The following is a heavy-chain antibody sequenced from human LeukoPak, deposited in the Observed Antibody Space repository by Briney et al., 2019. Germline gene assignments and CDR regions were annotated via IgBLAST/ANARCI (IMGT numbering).Heavy chain of an antibody. V-gene: IGHV4-59*01. CDR3: ARDSHSVDTATPLGFDP. Sequence: SEALSLTCTVSGDSISSYFWSWIRQPPGKGLEWIGYFHDSGSANYNPSLKSRITMSVDTSKNQFSLKLRSVTAADTAVYYCARDSHSVDTATPLGFDPWGQGTLVTVSS. CDR2: FHDSGSA. J-gene: IGHJ5*02. CDR1: GDSISSYF. D-gene: IGHD2-15*01.